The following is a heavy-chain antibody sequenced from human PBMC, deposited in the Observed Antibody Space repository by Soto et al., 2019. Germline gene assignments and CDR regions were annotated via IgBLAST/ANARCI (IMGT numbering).Heavy chain of an antibody. D-gene: IGHD3-10*01. CDR3: AKDRLLWFGELLAFDY. CDR1: GFTFSSYA. Sequence: GGSLRLSCAASGFTFSSYAMSWVRQAPGKGLEWVSAISGSGGSTYYADSVKGRFTISRDNSKNTLYLQMISLRAEDTAVYYCAKDRLLWFGELLAFDYWGQGTLVTVSS. CDR2: ISGSGGST. J-gene: IGHJ4*02. V-gene: IGHV3-23*01.